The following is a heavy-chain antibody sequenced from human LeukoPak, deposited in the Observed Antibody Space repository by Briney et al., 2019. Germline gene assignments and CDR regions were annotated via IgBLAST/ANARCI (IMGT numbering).Heavy chain of an antibody. V-gene: IGHV4-61*02. D-gene: IGHD2-2*01. CDR3: ARDEGLVVVPDARRHNWFDP. Sequence: PSETLSLTCTVSGGSISSGSYYWSWIRQPAGKGLEWIGRIYTSGSTNYNPSLKSRVTMSVDTSKNQFSLKLSSVTAADTAVYYCARDEGLVVVPDARRHNWFDPWGQGTLVTVSS. CDR2: IYTSGST. CDR1: GGSISSGSYY. J-gene: IGHJ5*02.